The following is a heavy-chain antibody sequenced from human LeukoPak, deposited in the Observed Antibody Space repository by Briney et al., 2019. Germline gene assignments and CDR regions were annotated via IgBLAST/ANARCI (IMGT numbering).Heavy chain of an antibody. V-gene: IGHV3-21*01. D-gene: IGHD2-21*01. CDR1: GFTFSSYS. Sequence: GGSLRLSCAASGFTFSSYSMNWVRQAPGKGLEWVSSISSSSSYIYYADSVKGRFTISSDNAKNSLYLQMNSLRAEDTAVYYCARAPAFIPNWFDPWGQGTLVTVSS. J-gene: IGHJ5*02. CDR2: ISSSSSYI. CDR3: ARAPAFIPNWFDP.